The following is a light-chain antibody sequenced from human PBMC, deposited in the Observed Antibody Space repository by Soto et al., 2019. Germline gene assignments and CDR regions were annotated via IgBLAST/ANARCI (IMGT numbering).Light chain of an antibody. CDR2: GAS. V-gene: IGKV3-15*01. CDR3: QQYNDWPLT. Sequence: EIVMTQSPATLSVSPGERATLSCRASQSVSSNLAWYQQESGQAPRLLIYGASTRATGIPARFSGSGSGTEFTLTISSLQSEDFAVYYCQQYNDWPLTFGGGTKVDI. J-gene: IGKJ4*01. CDR1: QSVSSN.